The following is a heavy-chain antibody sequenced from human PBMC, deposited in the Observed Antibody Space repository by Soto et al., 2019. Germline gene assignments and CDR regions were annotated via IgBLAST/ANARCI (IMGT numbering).Heavy chain of an antibody. V-gene: IGHV3-23*01. CDR1: GFTFSSYA. CDR2: ISGSGGST. J-gene: IGHJ6*02. D-gene: IGHD3-22*01. Sequence: GGSLRLSCAASGFTFSSYAMSWVRQAPGKGLEWVSAISGSGGSTYYADSVKGRFTISRDNSKNTLYLQMNSLRAEDTAVYYCAKVPLVDYYDSSGNPKHYYYYGMDVWGQGTTVTVSS. CDR3: AKVPLVDYYDSSGNPKHYYYYGMDV.